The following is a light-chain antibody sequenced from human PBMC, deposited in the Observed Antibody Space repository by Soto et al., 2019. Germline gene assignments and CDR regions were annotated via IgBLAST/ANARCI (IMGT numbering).Light chain of an antibody. V-gene: IGLV1-40*01. J-gene: IGLJ1*01. Sequence: QSVLTQPPSVSGAPGQRVTISCTGTSSNIGAGYHVHWYQQHPGIAPKRLISEYTSRPSEVPDRFSGSRSDTSASLAITGLQADYEADYYCQSYDNSLSGYVFGTGTKVTVL. CDR1: SSNIGAGYH. CDR3: QSYDNSLSGYV. CDR2: EYT.